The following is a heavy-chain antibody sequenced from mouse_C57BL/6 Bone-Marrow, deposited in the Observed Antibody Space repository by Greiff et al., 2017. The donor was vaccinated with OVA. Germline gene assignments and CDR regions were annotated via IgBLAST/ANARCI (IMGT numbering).Heavy chain of an antibody. V-gene: IGHV1-26*01. CDR1: GYTFTDYY. CDR3: ARWVDYYAMDY. J-gene: IGHJ4*01. D-gene: IGHD1-1*01. CDR2: INPNNGGT. Sequence: EVQLQQSGPELVKPGASVKISCKASGYTFTDYYMNWVKQSHGKSLEWIGDINPNNGGTSYNQKFKGKATLTVDKSSSTAYMELRSLTSEDSAVYYCARWVDYYAMDYWGQGTSVTVSS.